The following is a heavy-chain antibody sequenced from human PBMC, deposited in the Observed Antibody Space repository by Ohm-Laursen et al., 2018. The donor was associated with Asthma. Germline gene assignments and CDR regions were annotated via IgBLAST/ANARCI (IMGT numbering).Heavy chain of an antibody. D-gene: IGHD6-6*01. CDR3: ARDFYTSSPHPKSFGL. CDR2: ISFHGYNQ. J-gene: IGHJ4*02. Sequence: SLRLSCTASGFTFSSYGMHWVRQAPGKGLELVAIISFHGYNQYYTDSVRGRFTISRDNSRSTLYLQMNSLRPEDTAVYYCARDFYTSSPHPKSFGLWGQGTLVSVS. V-gene: IGHV3-30*03. CDR1: GFTFSSYG.